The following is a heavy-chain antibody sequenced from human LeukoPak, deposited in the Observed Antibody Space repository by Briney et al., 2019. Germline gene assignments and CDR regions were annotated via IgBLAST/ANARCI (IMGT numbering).Heavy chain of an antibody. CDR1: GGSISSYY. V-gene: IGHV4-59*01. CDR3: ARVRPRNYYDSSGFLDY. Sequence: SETLSLTCTVSGGSISSYYWSWIRQPPGKGLEWIGYIYYSGSTNYNPSLKSRVTLSVDTSKNQFSLKLSSVTAADTAVYYCARVRPRNYYDSSGFLDYWGQGTLVTVSS. D-gene: IGHD3-22*01. J-gene: IGHJ4*02. CDR2: IYYSGST.